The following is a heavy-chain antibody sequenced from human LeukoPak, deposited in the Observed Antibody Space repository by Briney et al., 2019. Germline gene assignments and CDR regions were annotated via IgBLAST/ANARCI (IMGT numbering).Heavy chain of an antibody. CDR3: AKVQGYCSETSCYPDY. CDR2: INTNTGNP. CDR1: GYTFTSYA. V-gene: IGHV7-4-1*02. D-gene: IGHD2-2*01. Sequence: ASVKVSCKASGYTFTSYAINWVRQAPGQGLEWMGWINTNTGNPTYAQGFTGRFVFSLDTSVNTAYLQISSLKTEDTVVYYCAKVQGYCSETSCYPDYWGQGTLVTVSS. J-gene: IGHJ4*02.